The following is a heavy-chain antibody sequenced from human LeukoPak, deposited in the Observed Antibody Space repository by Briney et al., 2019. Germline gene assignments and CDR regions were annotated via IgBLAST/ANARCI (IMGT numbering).Heavy chain of an antibody. J-gene: IGHJ3*02. V-gene: IGHV3-20*04. Sequence: PGGSLRLSCAASGFTFDDYGMSWVRQAPGKGLEWVSGINWNGGSTGYADSVKGRFTISRDNAKNSLYLQMNSLRAEDTAVYYCARDSWETGDWGYDAFDIWGQGTMVTVSS. D-gene: IGHD7-27*01. CDR3: ARDSWETGDWGYDAFDI. CDR2: INWNGGST. CDR1: GFTFDDYG.